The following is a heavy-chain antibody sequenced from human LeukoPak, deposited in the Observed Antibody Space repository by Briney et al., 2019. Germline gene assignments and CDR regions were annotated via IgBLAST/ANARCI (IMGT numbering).Heavy chain of an antibody. CDR2: IYYSGST. V-gene: IGHV4-39*01. D-gene: IGHD6-19*01. CDR1: GGSISSSSYY. Sequence: PSETLSLTCTVSGGSISSSSYYWGWIRQPPGKGLEWIGSIYYSGSTFHNPSLKSRVTISVDTSKNQFSLKLSSVTAADTAVYYCGRSGWPSYFDYWGQGTLVTVSS. CDR3: GRSGWPSYFDY. J-gene: IGHJ4*02.